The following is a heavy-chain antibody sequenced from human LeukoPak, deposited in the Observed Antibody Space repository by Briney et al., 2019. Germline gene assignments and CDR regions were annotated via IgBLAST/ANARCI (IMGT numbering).Heavy chain of an antibody. V-gene: IGHV1-18*01. CDR1: GYTFTSYG. J-gene: IGHJ6*03. CDR3: ARDSPDDYGDYPDSKSPVYYYMDV. Sequence: ASVKVSCKASGYTFTSYGISWVRQAPGQGLEWMGWISAYNGNTNYAQKLQGRVTMTTDTSTSTAYMELRSLRSDDTAVYYCARDSPDDYGDYPDSKSPVYYYMDVWGKGTTVTVSS. D-gene: IGHD4-17*01. CDR2: ISAYNGNT.